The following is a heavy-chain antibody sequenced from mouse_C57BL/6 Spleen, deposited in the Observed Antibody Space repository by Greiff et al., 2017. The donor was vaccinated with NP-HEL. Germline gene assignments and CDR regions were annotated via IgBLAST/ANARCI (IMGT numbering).Heavy chain of an antibody. J-gene: IGHJ3*01. CDR3: ARPYDSSWFAY. CDR2: IYPRSGNT. Sequence: QVQLQQSGAELARPGASVKLSCKASGYTFTSYGISWVKQRTGQGLEWIGEIYPRSGNTYYNEKFKGKATLTADKSSSKAYMELRSLTSEDSAVYFCARPYDSSWFAYWGQGTLVTVSA. CDR1: GYTFTSYG. D-gene: IGHD2-4*01. V-gene: IGHV1-81*01.